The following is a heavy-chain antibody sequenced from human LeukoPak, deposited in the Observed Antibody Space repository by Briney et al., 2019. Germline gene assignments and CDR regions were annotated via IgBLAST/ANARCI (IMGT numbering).Heavy chain of an antibody. CDR1: GFTFSSYW. CDR3: AKDVLGLLEWLPGHYFDY. J-gene: IGHJ4*02. CDR2: INTDGSST. D-gene: IGHD3-3*01. Sequence: PGGSLRLSCAASGFTFSSYWMHWVRQAPGKGLVWVSRINTDGSSTSYADSVKGRFTISRDNSKNTLYLQMNSLRAEDTAVYYCAKDVLGLLEWLPGHYFDYWGQGTLVTVSS. V-gene: IGHV3-74*01.